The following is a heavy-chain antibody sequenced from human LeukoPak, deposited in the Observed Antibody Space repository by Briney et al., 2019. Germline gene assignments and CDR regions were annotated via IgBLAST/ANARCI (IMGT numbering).Heavy chain of an antibody. CDR2: IYTSAST. Sequence: PSETLSLTCTVSGGSISSYYWSWIRQPAGKGLEWIGRIYTSASTNYNPSLKSRLTMSVDTSRNQFSLRLSSVTAADTAVYFCARESYYYGSGSPISYSYYYMDVWGEGTAVTISS. J-gene: IGHJ6*03. V-gene: IGHV4-4*07. CDR3: ARESYYYGSGSPISYSYYYMDV. CDR1: GGSISSYY. D-gene: IGHD3-10*01.